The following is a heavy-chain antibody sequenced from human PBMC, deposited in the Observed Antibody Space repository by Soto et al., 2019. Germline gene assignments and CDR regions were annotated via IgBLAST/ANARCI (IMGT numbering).Heavy chain of an antibody. J-gene: IGHJ6*02. CDR2: IWYDGSNK. CDR1: GFTFSSYG. V-gene: IGHV3-33*01. CDR3: ARDRSTVKRYYYYYGMDV. Sequence: GSLILSSSPSGFTFSSYGMHWVRQAPGKGLEWVAVIWYDGSNKYYADSVKGRFTISRDNSKNTLYLQMNSLRAEDTAVYYCARDRSTVKRYYYYYGMDVWGQGTTVTVSS. D-gene: IGHD4-4*01.